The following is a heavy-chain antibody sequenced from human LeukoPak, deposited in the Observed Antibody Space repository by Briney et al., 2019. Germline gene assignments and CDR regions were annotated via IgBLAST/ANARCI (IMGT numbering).Heavy chain of an antibody. J-gene: IGHJ4*02. CDR2: IYYTGTT. CDR3: ATKRSGISWYDY. D-gene: IGHD3-3*01. CDR1: GGSISSGAHY. Sequence: SSETLSLTCTVSGGSISSGAHYWSWVRQHPGEGLEWIGYIYYTGTTYYNPSLTSRVTISVDTSKNQFSLKLSSVTAADTAVYYCATKRSGISWYDYWGQGTLVTVSS. V-gene: IGHV4-31*03.